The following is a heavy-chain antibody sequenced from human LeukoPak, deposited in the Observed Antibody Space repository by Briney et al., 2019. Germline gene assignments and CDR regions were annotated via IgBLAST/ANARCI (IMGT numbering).Heavy chain of an antibody. V-gene: IGHV3-53*01. CDR1: GFTVSSNY. CDR2: IYSGGST. Sequence: GGSLRLSCAASGFTVSSNYMSWVRQAPRKGLEWVSVIYSGGSTYYADSVKGRFTISRDNSKNTLYLQMNSLRAEGTAVYYCAKSATTGAANYLDYWGQGTLVTVSS. J-gene: IGHJ4*02. CDR3: AKSATTGAANYLDY. D-gene: IGHD1-7*01.